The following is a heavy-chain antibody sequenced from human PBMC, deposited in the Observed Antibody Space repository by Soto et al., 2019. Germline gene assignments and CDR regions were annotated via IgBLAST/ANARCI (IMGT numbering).Heavy chain of an antibody. D-gene: IGHD6-13*01. CDR2: IWNDGRNN. CDR3: ARRQIPPPTRGAANARGGMDV. Sequence: QVQLVESGGGVVQPGRSLRLSCAASGFTFNNYGMHWVRQAPGKGLEWLAVIWNDGRNNYYANSVKGRFTISRENSKNPLYLQMIRLRAEDTAVYYCARRQIPPPTRGAANARGGMDVWGQGTTVTVSS. CDR1: GFTFNNYG. J-gene: IGHJ6*02. V-gene: IGHV3-33*01.